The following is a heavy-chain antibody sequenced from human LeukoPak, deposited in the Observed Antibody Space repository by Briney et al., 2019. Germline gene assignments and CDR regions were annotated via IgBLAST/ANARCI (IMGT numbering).Heavy chain of an antibody. CDR1: GDSISSSSYY. CDR3: ARRQSGYCSGGSCYRGWYFDY. D-gene: IGHD2-15*01. CDR2: IYYSGST. V-gene: IGHV4-61*05. J-gene: IGHJ4*02. Sequence: SETLSLTCTVSGDSISSSSYYWGWIRQPPGKGLEWIGYIYYSGSTNYNPSLKSRFTISVDTSKNQFSLKLSSVTAADTAVYYCARRQSGYCSGGSCYRGWYFDYWGQGTLVTVSS.